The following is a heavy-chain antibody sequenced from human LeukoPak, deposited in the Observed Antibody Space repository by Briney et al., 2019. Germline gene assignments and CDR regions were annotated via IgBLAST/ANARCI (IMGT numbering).Heavy chain of an antibody. Sequence: GEPLQISCKCSGSIFTTYWIDWVRQLPRKGLEWMGIIYPGDSDTTYSPSFQGQVTISADKSIRTAYLQWSSLKASDTAMYYCARRTDSGYSDYWGQGTLVTVSS. CDR1: GSIFTTYW. CDR2: IYPGDSDT. V-gene: IGHV5-51*01. J-gene: IGHJ4*02. D-gene: IGHD3-22*01. CDR3: ARRTDSGYSDY.